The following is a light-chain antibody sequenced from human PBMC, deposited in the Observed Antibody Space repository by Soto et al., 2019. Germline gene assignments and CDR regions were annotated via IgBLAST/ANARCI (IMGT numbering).Light chain of an antibody. J-gene: IGLJ1*01. CDR3: ASYTTSSTYV. CDR2: DVS. CDR1: SSDIGGYSY. Sequence: QSALTQPASVSGSPGQSIAISGTGTSSDIGGYSYVSWYQQQPGKAPKLVISDVSNRPSVVFDRFSGSKSGNTASLTISGLQTEDEADYYCASYTTSSTYVFGTGTKVTVL. V-gene: IGLV2-14*01.